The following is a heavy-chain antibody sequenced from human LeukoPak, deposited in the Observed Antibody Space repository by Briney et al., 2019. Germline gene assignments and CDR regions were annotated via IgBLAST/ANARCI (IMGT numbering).Heavy chain of an antibody. CDR3: ARGAGAKSLDY. J-gene: IGHJ4*02. Sequence: GGSLRLSCTASGFTFTTYAMSWVRRAPGKGLEWVSSITGSGDRTYFADSMKGRFTISRDNSKNTLYLQTNSLRAEDTAVYYCARGAGAKSLDYWGQGTLVTVSS. CDR2: ITGSGDRT. CDR1: GFTFTTYA. V-gene: IGHV3-23*01. D-gene: IGHD1-14*01.